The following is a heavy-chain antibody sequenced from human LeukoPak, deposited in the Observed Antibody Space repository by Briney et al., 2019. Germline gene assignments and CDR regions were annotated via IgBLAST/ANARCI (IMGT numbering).Heavy chain of an antibody. V-gene: IGHV4-34*01. J-gene: IGHJ5*02. D-gene: IGHD6-19*01. CDR1: GGSFSGYY. CDR2: INHSGST. CDR3: ARRRYSSGWYSGYWFDP. Sequence: SETLSLTCAVYGGSFSGYYWSWIRQPPGKGLEWIGEINHSGSTNYNPSLKSRVTISVDTSKNQFSLKLSSVTAADTAVYYCARRRYSSGWYSGYWFDPWGQGTLVTVSS.